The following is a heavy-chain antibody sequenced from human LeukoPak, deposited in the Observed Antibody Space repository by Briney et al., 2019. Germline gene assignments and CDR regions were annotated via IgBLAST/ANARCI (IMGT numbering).Heavy chain of an antibody. Sequence: GRSLRLSCAASGFTFSSYGIHWVRQAPGKGLGGGAVISYDGSNKFYADSVKGRFTISRDNSKNTLFLQMNSLRPEDTAVYYCAKDWGEATVTNWFDPWGQGTLVTVSS. V-gene: IGHV3-30*18. CDR2: ISYDGSNK. CDR3: AKDWGEATVTNWFDP. J-gene: IGHJ5*02. CDR1: GFTFSSYG. D-gene: IGHD4-11*01.